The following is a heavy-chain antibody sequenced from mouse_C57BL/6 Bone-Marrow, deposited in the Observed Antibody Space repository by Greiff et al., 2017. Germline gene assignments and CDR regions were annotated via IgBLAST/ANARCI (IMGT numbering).Heavy chain of an antibody. D-gene: IGHD2-3*01. CDR3: MREGRLLYFDY. Sequence: EVKLVESGGGLVQPKGSLKLSCAASGFTFNTYAMPWVRQAPGKGLEWVARISSKSSNYATSYAVSVKDSFTIYSDESQRMLYLQMNNLKTEDTAMYYCMREGRLLYFDYWGQGTTRTVSS. CDR2: ISSKSSNYAT. J-gene: IGHJ2*01. CDR1: GFTFNTYA. V-gene: IGHV10-3*01.